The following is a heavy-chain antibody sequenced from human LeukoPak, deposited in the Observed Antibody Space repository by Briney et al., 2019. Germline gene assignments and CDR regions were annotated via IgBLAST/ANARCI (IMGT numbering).Heavy chain of an antibody. V-gene: IGHV3-7*01. J-gene: IGHJ4*02. CDR1: GFTFSSYW. CDR2: IKQGGSEK. CDR3: ARLRTPYYFDY. Sequence: PGGSLRLFCAASGFTFSSYWMSWVRQAPGKGVEWVANIKQGGSEKYCVDAGKVQFTISRDNATNSLYLQMNSLRAEDTAVYYCARLRTPYYFDYWGQGTLATVSS.